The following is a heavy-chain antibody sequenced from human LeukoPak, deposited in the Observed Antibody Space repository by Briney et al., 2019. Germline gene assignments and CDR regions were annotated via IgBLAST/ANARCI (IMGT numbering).Heavy chain of an antibody. CDR2: IYYSGST. CDR3: ARARSGYSGPFDY. Sequence: PSETLSLTCTVSGGSISSGGYYWSWIRQHPGKGLEWIGYIYYSGSTYYNPSLKSRVTISVDTSKNQFSLKLSSVTAADTAVYYCARARSGYSGPFDYWGQGTLVTVSS. J-gene: IGHJ4*02. CDR1: GGSISSGGYY. V-gene: IGHV4-31*03. D-gene: IGHD5-12*01.